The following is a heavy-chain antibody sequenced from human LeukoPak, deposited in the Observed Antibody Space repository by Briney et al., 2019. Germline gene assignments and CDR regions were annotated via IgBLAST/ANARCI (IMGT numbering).Heavy chain of an antibody. J-gene: IGHJ4*02. CDR3: ARVFDY. V-gene: IGHV4-4*02. CDR1: GGSISSDSW. Sequence: SGTLSLTCAVSGGSISSDSWWSWVRQPPGKGLEWIGSIYYSGSTYYNPSLKSRVTISVDTSTNQFSLKLSSVTAADTAVYYCARVFDYWGQGTLVTVSP. CDR2: IYYSGST.